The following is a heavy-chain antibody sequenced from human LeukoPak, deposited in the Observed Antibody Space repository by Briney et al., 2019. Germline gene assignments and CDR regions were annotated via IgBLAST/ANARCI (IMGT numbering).Heavy chain of an antibody. D-gene: IGHD3-9*01. CDR1: GYRFTSYG. Sequence: GASVKVSCKASGYRFTSYGISWVRQAPGQGLEWMGWISAYNGNTNYAQKLQGRVTMTTDTSTSTAYMELRSLRSDDTAVYYCARGSDGVILTGLVFDYWGQGTLVTVSS. V-gene: IGHV1-18*01. J-gene: IGHJ4*02. CDR3: ARGSDGVILTGLVFDY. CDR2: ISAYNGNT.